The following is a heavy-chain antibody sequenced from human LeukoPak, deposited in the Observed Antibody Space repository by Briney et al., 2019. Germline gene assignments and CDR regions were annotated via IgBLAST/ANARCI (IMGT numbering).Heavy chain of an antibody. V-gene: IGHV1-2*04. Sequence: ASVKVSCKASGYTFTGYYMHWVRQAPGQGLEWKGWINPNSGGTNYAQKFQGWVTMTRDTSISTAYMELSRLRSDDTAVYYCAREALVGATKKAHSKYYYGMDVWGQGTTVTVSS. CDR1: GYTFTGYY. CDR3: AREALVGATKKAHSKYYYGMDV. D-gene: IGHD1-26*01. CDR2: INPNSGGT. J-gene: IGHJ6*02.